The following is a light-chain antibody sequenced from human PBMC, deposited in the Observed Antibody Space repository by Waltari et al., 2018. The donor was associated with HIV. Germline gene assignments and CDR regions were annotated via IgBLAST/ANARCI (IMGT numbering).Light chain of an antibody. CDR2: DES. J-gene: IGLJ2*01. CDR1: NSGGKS. CDR3: QVWDSTSDHVV. V-gene: IGLV3-21*02. Sequence: SDVLTQPPSVSVAPGQTASVRCGGYNSGGKSVHWYQKKPGKATGLVVEDESDRPAGIPGRFSCSKSGNTATLTISGVEAGDAAAYYCQVWDSTSDHVVFGGGTQLTAL.